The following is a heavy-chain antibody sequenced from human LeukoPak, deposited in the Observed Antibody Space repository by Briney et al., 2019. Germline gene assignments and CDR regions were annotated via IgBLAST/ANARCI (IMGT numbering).Heavy chain of an antibody. Sequence: ASETLSLTCAVYGGSFSGYYWSWIRQPPGEGLEWVGEINHSGSTNYNPSLKSRVTISVDTSKNQFSLKLSSVTVADTAVYYCARAMIKGEYYFDYWGQGTLVTVSS. V-gene: IGHV4-34*01. CDR3: ARAMIKGEYYFDY. CDR1: GGSFSGYY. D-gene: IGHD3-16*01. CDR2: INHSGST. J-gene: IGHJ4*02.